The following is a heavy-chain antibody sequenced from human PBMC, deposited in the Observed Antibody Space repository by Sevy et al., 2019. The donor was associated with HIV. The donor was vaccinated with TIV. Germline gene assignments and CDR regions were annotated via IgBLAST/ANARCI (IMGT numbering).Heavy chain of an antibody. D-gene: IGHD4-17*01. CDR2: ISGSDDTI. Sequence: GGSLRLSCAGSGFTFSDYYMSWIRQAPGKGLEWISYISGSDDTIYYVDSVKGRFTVSRDNTKNLLYLEMNSLRVEDTAMYYCARDHEKDGDLGDYYYYAMDVWGQGTTVTVSS. CDR1: GFTFSDYY. V-gene: IGHV3-11*01. CDR3: ARDHEKDGDLGDYYYYAMDV. J-gene: IGHJ6*02.